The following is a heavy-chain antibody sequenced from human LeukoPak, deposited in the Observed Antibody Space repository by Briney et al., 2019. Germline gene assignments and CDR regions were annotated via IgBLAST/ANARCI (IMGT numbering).Heavy chain of an antibody. D-gene: IGHD6-13*01. J-gene: IGHJ3*02. Sequence: GGSLRLSCAASGFTFSSYAMSWVPQAPGKGVEWVSAISGSGGSTYYADSVKGRFTISRDNSKNTLYLQMNSLRAEDTAVYHCAKDKSSGYSRSWYSACDIWGQGTMVTVSS. CDR1: GFTFSSYA. V-gene: IGHV3-23*01. CDR2: ISGSGGST. CDR3: AKDKSSGYSRSWYSACDI.